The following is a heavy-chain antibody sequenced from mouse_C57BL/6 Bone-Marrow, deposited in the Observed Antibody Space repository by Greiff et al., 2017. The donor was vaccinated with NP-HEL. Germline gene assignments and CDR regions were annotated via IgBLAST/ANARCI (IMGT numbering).Heavy chain of an antibody. V-gene: IGHV1-22*01. Sequence: VQLQQSGPELVKPGASVKMSCKASGYTFTDYNMHWVKQSHGKSLEWIGYINPNNGGTSYNQKFKGKATLTVNKSSSTAYMELRSLTSEDSAVYYCARAEDGYYSFAYWGQGTLVTVSA. CDR3: ARAEDGYYSFAY. D-gene: IGHD2-3*01. CDR2: INPNNGGT. CDR1: GYTFTDYN. J-gene: IGHJ3*01.